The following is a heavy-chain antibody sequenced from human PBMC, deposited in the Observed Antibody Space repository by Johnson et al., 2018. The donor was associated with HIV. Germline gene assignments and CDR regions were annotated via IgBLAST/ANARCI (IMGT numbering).Heavy chain of an antibody. V-gene: IGHV3-20*04. Sequence: VQLVESGGGVVRPGGSLRLSCAASGFTFDDYGMSWVRQAPGKGLEWVSGINWNGGETGYADSVKGRFTISRDNAKNSLYLQMNSLRAEDTALYYCARGGSYNFWSGLDAFDIWGQGTMVTVSS. D-gene: IGHD3-3*01. CDR1: GFTFDDYG. J-gene: IGHJ3*02. CDR3: ARGGSYNFWSGLDAFDI. CDR2: INWNGGET.